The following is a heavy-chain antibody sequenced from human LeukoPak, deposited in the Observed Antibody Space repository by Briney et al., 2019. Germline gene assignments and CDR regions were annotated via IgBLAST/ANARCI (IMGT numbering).Heavy chain of an antibody. D-gene: IGHD2-15*01. CDR3: ARDNVVVVTATPTSGLDP. J-gene: IGHJ5*02. Sequence: PSETLSLTCAVSGYSISSGYYWGWIRQPPGKGLEWIGSVYHSGSTYYNPSLKSRVTISVDRSKNHFSLNLSSVTAADTAVYYCARDNVVVVTATPTSGLDPWGQGTLVTVSS. V-gene: IGHV4-38-2*02. CDR1: GYSISSGYY. CDR2: VYHSGST.